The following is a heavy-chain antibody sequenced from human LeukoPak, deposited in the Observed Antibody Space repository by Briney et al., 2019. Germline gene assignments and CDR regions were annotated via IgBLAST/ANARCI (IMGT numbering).Heavy chain of an antibody. CDR3: ARGGQGQQFDY. J-gene: IGHJ4*02. Sequence: GFLRLCCAAAGITFSYYSMWLGRQPAREVVEWVSGINWNGGSIGYADSVKGRFSISRDNAKNSLYLQMNSLTAEDTALYYCARGGQGQQFDYWGQGILVTVSS. CDR1: GITFSYYS. D-gene: IGHD1/OR15-1a*01. CDR2: INWNGGSI. V-gene: IGHV3-20*04.